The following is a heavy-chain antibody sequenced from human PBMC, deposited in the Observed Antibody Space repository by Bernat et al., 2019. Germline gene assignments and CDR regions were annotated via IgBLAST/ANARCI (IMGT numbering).Heavy chain of an antibody. Sequence: QVQLQESGLGLIKPSETLSLTCTVSGGSIRDFYWYWIRQAPGWGLEWIGNNYYSGVTTYNASLKRKVTISIDTSKNQFSLTLRSVTAADTAVYYCARLEKRLRSSQSSFYSYHGMDVWGHRTTVFVSS. V-gene: IGHV4-59*12. J-gene: IGHJ6*02. CDR3: ARLEKRLRSSQSSFYSYHGMDV. CDR1: GGSIRDFY. CDR2: NYYSGVT.